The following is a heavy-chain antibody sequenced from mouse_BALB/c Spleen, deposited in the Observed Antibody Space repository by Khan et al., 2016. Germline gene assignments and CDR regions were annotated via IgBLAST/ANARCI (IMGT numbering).Heavy chain of an antibody. CDR3: ASRVRLAY. Sequence: VQLKQSGAELVKPGASVKLSCTASGFNIKDTYMHWVKQRPEQGLEWIGRIDPANGNTKYDPKFQGKATITADTSSNTAYLQLSSLTSEDTAVYYCASRVRLAYWGQGTLVTVSA. CDR1: GFNIKDTY. J-gene: IGHJ3*01. CDR2: IDPANGNT. D-gene: IGHD2-14*01. V-gene: IGHV14-3*02.